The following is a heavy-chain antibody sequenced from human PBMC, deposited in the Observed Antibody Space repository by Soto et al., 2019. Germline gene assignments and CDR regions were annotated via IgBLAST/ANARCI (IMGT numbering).Heavy chain of an antibody. CDR3: ATSREAIIQLPYFDF. CDR1: GASISTSRW. D-gene: IGHD1-1*01. V-gene: IGHV4-4*02. J-gene: IGHJ4*02. CDR2: SHHTGTT. Sequence: QVRLQESGPGLVKPSGTLSLTCAVSGASISTSRWWSWVRQPPGKGLEWLGESHHTGTTYYSPSLQSRSTISVDKSKNQFSLRLTSMTAADTSVYYCATSREAIIQLPYFDFWGQGTLVPVSS.